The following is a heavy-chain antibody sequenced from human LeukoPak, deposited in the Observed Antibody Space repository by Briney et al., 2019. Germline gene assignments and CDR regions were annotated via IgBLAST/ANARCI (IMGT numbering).Heavy chain of an antibody. CDR3: AKGDDYVWGSYRFPLGY. D-gene: IGHD3-16*02. CDR2: IRYDGSNK. CDR1: GLTFSSYG. V-gene: IGHV3-30*02. J-gene: IGHJ4*02. Sequence: PGGSLRLSCAASGLTFSSYGMHWVRQAPGKGLEWVAFIRYDGSNKYYADSVKGRFTISRDNSKNTLYLQMNSLRAEDTAVYYCAKGDDYVWGSYRFPLGYWGQGTLVTVSS.